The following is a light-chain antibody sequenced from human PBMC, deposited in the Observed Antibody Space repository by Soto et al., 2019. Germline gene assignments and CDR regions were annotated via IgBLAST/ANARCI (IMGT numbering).Light chain of an antibody. CDR3: QQYNSYSVT. J-gene: IGKJ5*01. CDR2: DAS. CDR1: QRISSW. V-gene: IGKV1-5*01. Sequence: DIQMTQSPSTLSASVVDRVTITCRASQRISSWLAWYQQKPGKAPKLRIYDASSLESGVPSRFSGSGSGTEFTLTISSLQPDDFATYYCQQYNSYSVTFGQGTRLEI.